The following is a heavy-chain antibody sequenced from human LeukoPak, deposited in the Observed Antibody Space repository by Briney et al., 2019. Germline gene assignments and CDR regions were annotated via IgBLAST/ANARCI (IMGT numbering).Heavy chain of an antibody. CDR1: GYTFTSYG. V-gene: IGHV1-18*01. J-gene: IGHJ4*02. CDR2: ISAYNGNT. Sequence: ASVKVSCKASGYTFTSYGISWVRQAPGQGLEWMGWISAYNGNTNYAQKFQGRVTMTEDTSTDTAYMELSSLRSEDTAVYYCATARTYYYDSSGSGYFDYWGQGTLVTVSS. D-gene: IGHD3-22*01. CDR3: ATARTYYYDSSGSGYFDY.